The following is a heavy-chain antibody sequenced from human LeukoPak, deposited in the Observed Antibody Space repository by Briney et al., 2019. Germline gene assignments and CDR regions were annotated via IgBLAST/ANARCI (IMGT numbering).Heavy chain of an antibody. J-gene: IGHJ5*02. CDR3: AKHDDFRFDP. CDR2: IRYDGSNK. Sequence: GGSLRLSCAASGFTFSSYGMHWVRQAPGKGLEWVAFIRYDGSNKYYADSVKGRFTISRDNSKNTLYLQMNSLRAEDTAVYYCAKHDDFRFDPWGQGTLVTVSS. CDR1: GFTFSSYG. V-gene: IGHV3-30*02. D-gene: IGHD4-17*01.